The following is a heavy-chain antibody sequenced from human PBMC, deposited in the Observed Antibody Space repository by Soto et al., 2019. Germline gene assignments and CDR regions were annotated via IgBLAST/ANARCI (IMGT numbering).Heavy chain of an antibody. V-gene: IGHV3-23*01. CDR1: GFTFSSYA. J-gene: IGHJ4*02. D-gene: IGHD4-17*01. Sequence: EVQLLESGGGLVQPGGSLRLSCAASGFTFSSYAMSWVRQATGKGLEWVSAISGSGGSTYYADSVKGRFTISRDNSKNALDLHINSLRAAGTAVYYCAKDYGGNRRTPIDYWGQGTLVTVSS. CDR3: AKDYGGNRRTPIDY. CDR2: ISGSGGST.